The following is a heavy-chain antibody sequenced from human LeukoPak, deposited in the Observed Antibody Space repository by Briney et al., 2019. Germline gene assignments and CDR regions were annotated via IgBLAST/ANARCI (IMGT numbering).Heavy chain of an antibody. D-gene: IGHD1-14*01. J-gene: IGHJ2*01. CDR2: IYPGDSDT. CDR3: ARNEPSHYWSFDL. Sequence: GESLKISCKGSGYTFNGFWIAWVRQMPGKGLEWMGIIYPGDSDTRYSPSFQGQVTISADKSISTAYLQWSSLKASDTAMYYWARNEPSHYWSFDLWGRGPRVTVSS. CDR1: GYTFNGFW. V-gene: IGHV5-51*01.